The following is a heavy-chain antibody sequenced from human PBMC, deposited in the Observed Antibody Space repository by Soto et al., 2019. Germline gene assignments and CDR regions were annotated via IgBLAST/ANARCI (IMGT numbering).Heavy chain of an antibody. CDR1: GFTFSSYA. CDR3: ARDTVALWYY. Sequence: GGSLRLSCAASGFTFSSYAMHWVRQAPGKGLEWVAVISYDGSNKYYADSVKGRFTISRDNSKNTLYLQMNSLRAEDTAVYYCARDTVALWYYWAQGTLVTVSS. J-gene: IGHJ4*01. D-gene: IGHD5-18*01. CDR2: ISYDGSNK. V-gene: IGHV3-30-3*01.